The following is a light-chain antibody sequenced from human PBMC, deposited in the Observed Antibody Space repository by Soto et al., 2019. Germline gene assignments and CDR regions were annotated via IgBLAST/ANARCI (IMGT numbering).Light chain of an antibody. Sequence: QSVLTQPASVSGSPGQSITISCTGTSSDVGGYNYVSWYQQHPGKAPKLMIYEVSNRPSGVSNRFSGSKSGNTASLTISGLQADDDGDYYCSSYAGGSSMVFGGGTKLTVL. V-gene: IGLV2-14*01. CDR2: EVS. J-gene: IGLJ3*02. CDR1: SSDVGGYNY. CDR3: SSYAGGSSMV.